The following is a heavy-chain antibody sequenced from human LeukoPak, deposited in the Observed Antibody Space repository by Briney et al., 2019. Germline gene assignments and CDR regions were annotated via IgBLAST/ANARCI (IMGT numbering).Heavy chain of an antibody. CDR2: ISSYSGTT. V-gene: IGHV1-18*01. D-gene: IGHD2-15*01. CDR3: ATDYCSGGSCYGFDY. Sequence: ASVKVSCKASGYTFKSNGISWVRQAPGQGLEWMGWISSYSGTTDYAQKVQGRVTMTTDTSTRTAYMELSSLRSEDTAVYYCATDYCSGGSCYGFDYWGQGTLVTVSS. CDR1: GYTFKSNG. J-gene: IGHJ4*02.